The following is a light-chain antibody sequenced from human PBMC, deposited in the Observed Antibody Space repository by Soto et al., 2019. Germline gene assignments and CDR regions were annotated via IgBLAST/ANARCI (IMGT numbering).Light chain of an antibody. Sequence: EIVLTQSPATMSVSPGERATLSCRASQSVGSNLAWYQRKPGQAPRLLFSGASTRATGVPARFSGSGSGTEFTLTISSLEPEDFAVYYCQQRSNWPPFTFGQGTRLEIK. CDR2: GAS. CDR3: QQRSNWPPFT. CDR1: QSVGSN. V-gene: IGKV3-15*01. J-gene: IGKJ5*01.